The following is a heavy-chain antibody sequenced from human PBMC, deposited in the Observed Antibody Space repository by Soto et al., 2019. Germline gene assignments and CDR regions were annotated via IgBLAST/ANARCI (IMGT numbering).Heavy chain of an antibody. D-gene: IGHD1-26*01. CDR3: ARTPISGTYLYHYYGMDV. Sequence: QLQLQESGPGLVKPSETLSLTCTVSGDSISSSSNYWGWIRQSPGKGLEWIGSIYYSGTTYYNPSLKSRLTMYVDKYKNQFSLKLTSVTAADTAVYYCARTPISGTYLYHYYGMDVWGQGTAVTVSS. CDR1: GDSISSSSNY. V-gene: IGHV4-39*01. CDR2: IYYSGTT. J-gene: IGHJ6*02.